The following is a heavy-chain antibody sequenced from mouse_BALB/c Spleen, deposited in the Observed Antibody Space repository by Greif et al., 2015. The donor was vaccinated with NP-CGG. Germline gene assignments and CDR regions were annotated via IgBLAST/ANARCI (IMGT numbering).Heavy chain of an antibody. CDR3: ARWNYGHEWGSDY. D-gene: IGHD2-2*01. CDR1: GFNIKDTY. Sequence: EVQLQQSGAELVKPGASVKLSCTASGFNIKDTYMHWVKQRPEQGLGWIGRIDPANGNTKYDPKFQGKATITADTSSDTAYLQLSSLTSEDTAVYYCARWNYGHEWGSDYWGQGTTLTVSS. V-gene: IGHV14-3*02. CDR2: IDPANGNT. J-gene: IGHJ2*01.